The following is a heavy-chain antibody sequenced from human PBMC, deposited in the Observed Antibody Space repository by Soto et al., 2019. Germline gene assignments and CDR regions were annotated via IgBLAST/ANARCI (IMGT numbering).Heavy chain of an antibody. J-gene: IGHJ6*02. D-gene: IGHD2-2*01. V-gene: IGHV1-69*01. CDR2: IIPISGTA. Sequence: QVQLVQSGAEVKKPGSSVKVSCTASGGTFSSYAISWVRQAPGQGLEWMGGIIPISGTANYAQKFQGRVTITADESTSTAYVELSSLRSEDTAVYYCARSQGSSTSLEIYYYYYYGMDVWGQGTTVNVSS. CDR3: ARSQGSSTSLEIYYYYYYGMDV. CDR1: GGTFSSYA.